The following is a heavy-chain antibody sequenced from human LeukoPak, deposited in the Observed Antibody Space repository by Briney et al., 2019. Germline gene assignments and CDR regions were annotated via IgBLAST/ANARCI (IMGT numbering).Heavy chain of an antibody. V-gene: IGHV3-7*01. CDR1: GFSFSNYW. J-gene: IGHJ3*02. D-gene: IGHD1-1*01. CDR3: ARDLTNWNDATFDI. CDR2: VKVDGSET. Sequence: PGGSLRLFCAASGFSFSNYWMSWVRQAPGKGLEWVANVKVDGSETYYVDSVKGRFTISRDNSKNSLYLQMNYLRAEDTAVYYCARDLTNWNDATFDIWGQGTMVTV.